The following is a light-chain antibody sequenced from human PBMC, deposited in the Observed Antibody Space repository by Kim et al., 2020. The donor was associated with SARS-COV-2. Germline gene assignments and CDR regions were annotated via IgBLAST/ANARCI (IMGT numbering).Light chain of an antibody. V-gene: IGKV3-15*01. Sequence: SVCQGERATLCGRASQSVNSIGAEYQKNAGQAPMLLIYGASTRATGTPARFSGRWWGTEFTRTNSSVPSEDFAVYYCQQYNNWPYTFGQGTKLEI. J-gene: IGKJ2*01. CDR3: QQYNNWPYT. CDR2: GAS. CDR1: QSVNSI.